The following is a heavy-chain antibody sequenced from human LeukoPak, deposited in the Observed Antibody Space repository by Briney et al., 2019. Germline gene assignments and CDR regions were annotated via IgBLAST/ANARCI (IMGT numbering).Heavy chain of an antibody. CDR1: GFTFSYYG. CDR3: ARDRYYDFWSGYYTDVLGY. J-gene: IGHJ4*02. CDR2: ISKDGSNK. Sequence: GGSLRLSCAASGFTFSYYGVHWVRQAPGKGLEWVALISKDGSNKYYADSVKGRFTISRDNSKNTLFLQMNSLRAEDTAVYYCARDRYYDFWSGYYTDVLGYWGQGTLVTVSS. D-gene: IGHD3-3*01. V-gene: IGHV3-30-3*01.